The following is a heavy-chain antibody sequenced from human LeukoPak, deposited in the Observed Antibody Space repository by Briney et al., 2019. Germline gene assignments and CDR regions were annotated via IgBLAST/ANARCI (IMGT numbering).Heavy chain of an antibody. Sequence: PGGSLRLSCAASGFTFSSYGMHWVRQAPGKGLEWVAFIRFDGSKKFYADSVKGRFTISRDNSKNTLYLQMNSLRGEDTALYYCAKDPSYFDFWIGPDYWGQGTLVSVSS. D-gene: IGHD3-3*01. V-gene: IGHV3-30*02. CDR1: GFTFSSYG. CDR3: AKDPSYFDFWIGPDY. J-gene: IGHJ4*02. CDR2: IRFDGSKK.